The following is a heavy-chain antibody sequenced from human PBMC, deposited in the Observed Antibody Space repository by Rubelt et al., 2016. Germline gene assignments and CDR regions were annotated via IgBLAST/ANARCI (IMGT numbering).Heavy chain of an antibody. J-gene: IGHJ6*02. CDR3: AKELSDYGSGSPPYGMDV. Sequence: VRQAPGKGLEWVSVIYSGGSTYYADSVKGRFTISRDNAKNTLYLQMNSLRAEDTAVEYCAKELSDYGSGSPPYGMDVWGQGTTVTVSS. V-gene: IGHV3-66*01. D-gene: IGHD3-10*01. CDR2: IYSGGST.